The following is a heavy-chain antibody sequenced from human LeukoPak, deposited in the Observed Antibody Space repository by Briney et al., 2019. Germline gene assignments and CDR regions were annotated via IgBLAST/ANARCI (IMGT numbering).Heavy chain of an antibody. D-gene: IGHD4-17*01. J-gene: IGHJ4*02. V-gene: IGHV4-59*01. CDR2: IYYSGNT. CDR3: ASIGTTVTTFDY. CDR1: GDSISSYY. Sequence: SETLSLTCTVSGDSISSYYWSWIRQPPGKGLEWIGYIYYSGNTNYNPSLKSRVTISVDMSKNQVSLKLSSVTAADTAVYYCASIGTTVTTFDYWGQGTLVTVSS.